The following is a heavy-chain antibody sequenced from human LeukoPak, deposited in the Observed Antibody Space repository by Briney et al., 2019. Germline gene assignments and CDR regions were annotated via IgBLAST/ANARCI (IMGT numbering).Heavy chain of an antibody. Sequence: PGGSLRLSCAASGSTFSSYEMNWVRQAPGKGLEWVSYISSSGSTIYYADSVKGRFTISRDNAKNSLYLQMNSLRAEDTAVYYCARREISSGWYVGAFDIWGQGTMVTVSS. D-gene: IGHD6-19*01. CDR2: ISSSGSTI. CDR1: GSTFSSYE. J-gene: IGHJ3*02. V-gene: IGHV3-48*03. CDR3: ARREISSGWYVGAFDI.